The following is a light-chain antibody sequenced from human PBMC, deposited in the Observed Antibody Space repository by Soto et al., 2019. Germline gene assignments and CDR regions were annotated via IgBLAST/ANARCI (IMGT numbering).Light chain of an antibody. CDR2: AAS. J-gene: IGKJ4*01. CDR3: QQSYSTPLT. V-gene: IGKV1-39*01. Sequence: DIQMTQSPCSLSASVGDRVTITCRASQSISSYLNWYQQKPGKAPKLLIYAASSLQSGVPSRFSGSGSGTDFTLTISSMQPEDFANYYCQQSYSTPLTFGGGTKVDIK. CDR1: QSISSY.